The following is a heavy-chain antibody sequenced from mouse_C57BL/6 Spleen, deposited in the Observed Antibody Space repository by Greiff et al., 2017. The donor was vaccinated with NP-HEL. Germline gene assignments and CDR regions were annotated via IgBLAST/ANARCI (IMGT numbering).Heavy chain of an antibody. J-gene: IGHJ4*01. Sequence: QVQLQQPGAELVMPGASVKLSCKASGYTFTSYWMHWVKQRPGQGLEWIGEIDPSDSYTNYNQKFKGKSTLTVDKSSSTAYMQLSSLTSEDSAVYYCARKEVYDYDGFYALDYWGQGTSVTVSS. V-gene: IGHV1-69*01. CDR1: GYTFTSYW. CDR2: IDPSDSYT. D-gene: IGHD2-4*01. CDR3: ARKEVYDYDGFYALDY.